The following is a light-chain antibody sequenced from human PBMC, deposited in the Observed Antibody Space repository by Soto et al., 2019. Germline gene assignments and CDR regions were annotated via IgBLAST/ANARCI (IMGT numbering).Light chain of an antibody. J-gene: IGKJ4*01. CDR1: QVISND. V-gene: IGKV1-27*01. Sequence: DIQMTQSPSSLSASVGDRVTITCRASQVISNDLAWYQQKPGKVPKLLIYAASTLQSGVPSRFSGSGSRTDFTLTISSMQPEDVATYYCQKYNSAPRLTFGGGTKVEIK. CDR3: QKYNSAPRLT. CDR2: AAS.